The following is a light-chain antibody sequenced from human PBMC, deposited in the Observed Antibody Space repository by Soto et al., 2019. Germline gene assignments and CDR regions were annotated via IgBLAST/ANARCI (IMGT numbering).Light chain of an antibody. CDR3: SSYTSSITVV. CDR2: DVS. V-gene: IGLV2-14*01. J-gene: IGLJ1*01. CDR1: SSDVGGYND. Sequence: QSALTQPASVSGSPGQSITISCTGTSSDVGGYNDVSWYQQHPGKAPKLMIYDVSNRPSGVSNRFSGSKSDNTASLTISGLQAEDEADYYCSSYTSSITVVFGTGTKVTVL.